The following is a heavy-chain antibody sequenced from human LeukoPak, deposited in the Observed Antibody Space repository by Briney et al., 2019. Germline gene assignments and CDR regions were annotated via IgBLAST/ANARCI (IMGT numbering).Heavy chain of an antibody. CDR3: ARDGGYSYGYGMDV. V-gene: IGHV3-21*01. Sequence: GGSLRLSCAASGFTFSSYSMNWVRQAPGKGLEWVSSISSSSSYIYYADSVKGRFTISRDNAKNSLYLQMNSPRAEDTAVYYCARDGGYSYGYGMDVWGKRTTVTVSS. J-gene: IGHJ6*04. CDR1: GFTFSSYS. CDR2: ISSSSSYI. D-gene: IGHD5-18*01.